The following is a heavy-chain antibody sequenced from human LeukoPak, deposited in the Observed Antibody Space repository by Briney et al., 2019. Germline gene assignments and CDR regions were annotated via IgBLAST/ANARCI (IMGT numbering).Heavy chain of an antibody. CDR2: INHSGST. J-gene: IGHJ4*02. CDR3: ASIFGVVTNDY. D-gene: IGHD3-3*01. CDR1: GGSFSGYY. V-gene: IGHV4-34*01. Sequence: PSETLSLTCAVYGGSFSGYYWSWIRQPPGKGLEWIGEINHSGSTNYNPPLKSRVTISVDTSKNQFSLKLSSVTAADTAVYYCASIFGVVTNDYWGQGTLVTVSS.